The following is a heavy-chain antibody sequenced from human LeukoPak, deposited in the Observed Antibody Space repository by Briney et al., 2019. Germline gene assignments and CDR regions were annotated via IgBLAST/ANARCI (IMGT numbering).Heavy chain of an antibody. J-gene: IGHJ4*02. CDR1: GFTFSNYG. V-gene: IGHV3-33*01. Sequence: GGSLRLSCAASGFTFSNYGMHWVRQAPGRGLEWVAVIWYDASNKYYADSVKGRFTISRDNAKNSLYLQMNSLRAEDTAVYYCARGSYVQQRQDLFDYWGQGTLVTVSS. CDR3: ARGSYVQQRQDLFDY. D-gene: IGHD6-13*01. CDR2: IWYDASNK.